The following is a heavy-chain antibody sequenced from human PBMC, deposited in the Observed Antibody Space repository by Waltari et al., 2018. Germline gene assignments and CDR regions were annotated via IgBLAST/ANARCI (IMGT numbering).Heavy chain of an antibody. Sequence: QVQLVESGGGVVQPGRSLRLYCAASGFTFSSYGMQWVRQAPGKGLEWVAVIWYDGMNKYYAESVKGRLTISRDNSKNTLYLQMNSLRAEDTAVYYCARGRSGQWSPRSDYWGQGTLVTVSS. D-gene: IGHD6-19*01. CDR2: IWYDGMNK. CDR3: ARGRSGQWSPRSDY. CDR1: GFTFSSYG. V-gene: IGHV3-33*01. J-gene: IGHJ4*02.